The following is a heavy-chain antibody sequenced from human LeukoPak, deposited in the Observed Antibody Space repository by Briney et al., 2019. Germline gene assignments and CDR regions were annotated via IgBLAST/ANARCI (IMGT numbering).Heavy chain of an antibody. CDR1: GGSFSGYY. CDR3: ARGVLLWFGELSPRYWFDP. V-gene: IGHV4-34*01. CDR2: INHSGST. D-gene: IGHD3-10*01. Sequence: PSETLSLTCAVYGGSFSGYYWSWIRQPPGKGLEWIGEINHSGSTNYNPPLKSRVTISVDTSKNQFSLKLSSVTAADTAVYYCARGVLLWFGELSPRYWFDPWGQGTLVTVSS. J-gene: IGHJ5*02.